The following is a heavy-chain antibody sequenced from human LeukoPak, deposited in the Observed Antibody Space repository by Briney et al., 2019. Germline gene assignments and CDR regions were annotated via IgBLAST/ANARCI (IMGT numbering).Heavy chain of an antibody. CDR2: ISYEGSNE. V-gene: IGHV3-30*04. CDR3: AKDGKEYYSDSSGFSDY. Sequence: GGSLRLSCAAAGFTFSNYAMHWVRQAPGKGLEWVAVISYEGSNEFYADSVKGRLTVSRDNSKKTLNLQMNSLRVEDTAVYYCAKDGKEYYSDSSGFSDYWGQGTLVTVSS. J-gene: IGHJ4*02. CDR1: GFTFSNYA. D-gene: IGHD3-22*01.